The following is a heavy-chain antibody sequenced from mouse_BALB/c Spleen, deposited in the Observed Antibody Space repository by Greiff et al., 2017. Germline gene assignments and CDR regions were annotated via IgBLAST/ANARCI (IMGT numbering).Heavy chain of an antibody. Sequence: VQLVESGPQLVRPGASVKISCKASGYSFTSYWMHWVKQRPGQGLEWIGMIDPSDSETRLNQKFKDKATLTVDKSSSTAYMQLSSPTSEDSAVYYCAREGRDLDAMDYWGQGTSVTVSS. J-gene: IGHJ4*01. CDR2: IDPSDSET. V-gene: IGHV1S126*01. CDR3: AREGRDLDAMDY. CDR1: GYSFTSYW.